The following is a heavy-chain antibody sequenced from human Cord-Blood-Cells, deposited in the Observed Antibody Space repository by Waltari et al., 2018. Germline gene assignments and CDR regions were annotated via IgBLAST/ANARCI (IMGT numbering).Heavy chain of an antibody. Sequence: QITLKESGPTLVKPTQTLTLTCTFSGFSLSTSGVCVGWIRQPPGKALEWLALIYWDDDKRYSPSLKSRLTITKDTSKNQVVLTMTNMDPVDTATYYCARQPLGRFYWYFDLWGRGTLVTVSS. CDR1: GFSLSTSGVC. V-gene: IGHV2-5*02. CDR3: ARQPLGRFYWYFDL. CDR2: IYWDDDK. J-gene: IGHJ2*01. D-gene: IGHD7-27*01.